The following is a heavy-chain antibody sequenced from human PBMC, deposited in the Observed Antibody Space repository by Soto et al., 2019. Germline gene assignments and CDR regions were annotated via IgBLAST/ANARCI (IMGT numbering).Heavy chain of an antibody. D-gene: IGHD6-6*01. CDR1: GFTLSGYA. Sequence: EVQLAESGGGLAQPGGSLRLSCAASGFTLSGYAMDWVRQAPGKGLEYVSGISSNGVGTYYANSVQGRFTISRDNSKNTVYLQMGSLTPEDMAMYYCARRARPDFYHMDVWGKGTTVTVSS. V-gene: IGHV3-64*01. CDR2: ISSNGVGT. J-gene: IGHJ6*03. CDR3: ARRARPDFYHMDV.